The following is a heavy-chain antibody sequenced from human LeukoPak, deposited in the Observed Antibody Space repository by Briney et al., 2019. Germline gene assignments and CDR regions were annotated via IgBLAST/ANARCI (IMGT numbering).Heavy chain of an antibody. CDR2: IKQDGSEK. CDR3: AREIGYYYGSGSPSPYFDY. D-gene: IGHD3-10*01. J-gene: IGHJ4*02. CDR1: GFTFSSYW. V-gene: IGHV3-7*01. Sequence: GGSLRLSCAASGFTFSSYWMSWVRQAPGKGLEWVANIKQDGSEKYYVDSVKGRFTISRDNAKNSLYLQMNSLRAEDTAVYYCAREIGYYYGSGSPSPYFDYWGQGTLVTVSS.